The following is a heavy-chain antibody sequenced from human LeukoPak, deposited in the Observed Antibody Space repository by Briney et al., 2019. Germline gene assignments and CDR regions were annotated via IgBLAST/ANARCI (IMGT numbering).Heavy chain of an antibody. J-gene: IGHJ6*03. CDR3: ARRNCSSTSCYDYYYYYMDV. Sequence: ASVKVSCKASGGTFSSYAISWVRQAPGQGLELMGRIIPIFGTANYAQKFQGRVTITADESTSTAYMELSSLRSEDTAVYYCARRNCSSTSCYDYYYYYMDVWGKGTTVTVSS. D-gene: IGHD2-2*01. CDR2: IIPIFGTA. CDR1: GGTFSSYA. V-gene: IGHV1-69*13.